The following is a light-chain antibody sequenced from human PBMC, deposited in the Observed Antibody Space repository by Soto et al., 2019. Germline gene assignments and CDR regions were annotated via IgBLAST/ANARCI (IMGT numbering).Light chain of an antibody. CDR3: QQANSFPWT. V-gene: IGKV1-5*01. Sequence: DIQMTQSPSTLSATAGDRVTITCRASQSISSWLAWYQHKPGKAPKLLIYVASRLEGGVPSRFRGSGSGTDFTLTISSLQPEDFATYYCQQANSFPWTFGQGTKVEIK. CDR1: QSISSW. J-gene: IGKJ1*01. CDR2: VAS.